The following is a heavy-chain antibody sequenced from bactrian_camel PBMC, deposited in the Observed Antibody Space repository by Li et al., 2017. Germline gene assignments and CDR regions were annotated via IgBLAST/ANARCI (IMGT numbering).Heavy chain of an antibody. CDR3: AACQNQINGEPRY. V-gene: IGHV3S67*01. CDR1: GYTLSRYC. Sequence: VQLVESGGGSVQAGGSLRLSCAASGYTLSRYCMGWFRQAPGKEREVVATIRSDDRTSYADSVKGRFTISQDNTKVTLYLNMNSLKSEDTAVYYCAACQNQINGEPRYWGQGTQVTVS. CDR2: IRSDDRT. D-gene: IGHD8*01. J-gene: IGHJ4*01.